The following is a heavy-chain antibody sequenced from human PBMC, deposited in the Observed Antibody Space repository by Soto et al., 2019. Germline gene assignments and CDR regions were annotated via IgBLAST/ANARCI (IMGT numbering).Heavy chain of an antibody. J-gene: IGHJ6*03. V-gene: IGHV1-24*01. Sequence: ASVKVSCKVSGYTLTELSMHWVRQAPGKGLEWMGGFDPEDGETIYAQKFQGRVTMTEDTSASTAYMELRSLRSDDTAVYYCGRDGSVAGTYYYYMDVWGKGTTVTVS. CDR3: GRDGSVAGTYYYYMDV. CDR2: FDPEDGET. CDR1: GYTLTELS. D-gene: IGHD6-19*01.